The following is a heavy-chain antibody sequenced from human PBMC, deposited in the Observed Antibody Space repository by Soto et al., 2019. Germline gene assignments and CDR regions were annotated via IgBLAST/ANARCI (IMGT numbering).Heavy chain of an antibody. V-gene: IGHV3-21*06. CDR3: ARESEDLTSNFDY. Sequence: AVSLILSCAAAGSTFTRYSMNWVRQAPGEGLEWVSSISSTTNYIYYGDSMKGRLTISRDNAKNSLYLEMNSLRAEHTAVYYCARESEDLTSNFDYWGQGTLVTVSS. CDR1: GSTFTRYS. CDR2: ISSTTNYI. J-gene: IGHJ4*02.